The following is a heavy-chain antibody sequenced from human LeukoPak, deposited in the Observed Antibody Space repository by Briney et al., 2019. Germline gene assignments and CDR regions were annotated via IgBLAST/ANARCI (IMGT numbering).Heavy chain of an antibody. CDR2: ISYDGSNK. Sequence: GRSLRLSCAASGFTFSSYGMHWVRQAPGKGLEWVAVISYDGSNKYYADSVKGRFTISRDNSKNTLYLQMNSLRAEDTAVYYCAKDRCSSTSCYYYYYGMDVRGQGTTVTVSS. D-gene: IGHD2-2*01. V-gene: IGHV3-30*18. CDR1: GFTFSSYG. J-gene: IGHJ6*02. CDR3: AKDRCSSTSCYYYYYGMDV.